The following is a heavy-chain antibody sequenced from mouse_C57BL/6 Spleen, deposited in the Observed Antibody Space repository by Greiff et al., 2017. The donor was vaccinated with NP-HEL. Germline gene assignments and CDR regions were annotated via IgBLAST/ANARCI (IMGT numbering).Heavy chain of an antibody. V-gene: IGHV1-9*01. CDR2: ILPGSGST. J-gene: IGHJ3*01. Sequence: QVQLQQSGAELMKPGASVKLSCKATGYTFTGYWIEWVKQRPGHGLEWIGEILPGSGSTNYNEKFKGKATFTADTSSNTAYMQLSSLTTEDSAIDSGARSYTVVATRGFAYWGQGTLVTVSA. CDR3: ARSYTVVATRGFAY. CDR1: GYTFTGYW. D-gene: IGHD1-1*01.